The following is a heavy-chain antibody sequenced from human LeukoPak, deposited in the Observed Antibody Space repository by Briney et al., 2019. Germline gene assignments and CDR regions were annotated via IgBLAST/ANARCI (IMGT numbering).Heavy chain of an antibody. Sequence: PSETLSLTCTVSGGSISSYYWSWIRQPPGKGLEWIGYIYYSGSTNYNPSLKSRVTISVDTSKNQFSLKLSSVTAADTAVYYCARVSTVVTPVDYWGQGTLVTVSS. V-gene: IGHV4-59*12. CDR2: IYYSGST. D-gene: IGHD4-23*01. CDR3: ARVSTVVTPVDY. CDR1: GGSISSYY. J-gene: IGHJ4*02.